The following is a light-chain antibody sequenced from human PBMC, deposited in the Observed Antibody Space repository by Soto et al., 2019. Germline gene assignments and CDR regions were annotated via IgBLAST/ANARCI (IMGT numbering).Light chain of an antibody. CDR2: GAF. V-gene: IGKV3-15*01. CDR3: QQYHTWPIT. J-gene: IGKJ4*01. CDR1: QSVTSN. Sequence: EIVLTQSPGTLSLSPGERATLSCRASQSVTSNFLAWYRQKPGQAPRLLIFGAFIRASGIPARFSGSGSGTEFTLTISSLQSEDCAIYYCQQYHTWPITFGGGTKVDIK.